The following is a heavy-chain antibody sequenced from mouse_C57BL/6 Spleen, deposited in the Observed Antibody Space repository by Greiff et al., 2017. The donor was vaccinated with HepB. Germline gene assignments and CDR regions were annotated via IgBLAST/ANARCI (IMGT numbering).Heavy chain of an antibody. CDR3: ARVPNWDYAMDY. J-gene: IGHJ4*01. CDR2: IDPSDSYT. D-gene: IGHD4-1*01. CDR1: GYTFTSYW. V-gene: IGHV1-69*01. Sequence: QVQLQQPGAELVMPGASVKLSCKASGYTFTSYWMHWVKQRPGQGLEWIGEIDPSDSYTNYNQKFKGKSTLTVDKSSSTAYMQLSSLTSEDSAVYYCARVPNWDYAMDYWGQGTSVTVSS.